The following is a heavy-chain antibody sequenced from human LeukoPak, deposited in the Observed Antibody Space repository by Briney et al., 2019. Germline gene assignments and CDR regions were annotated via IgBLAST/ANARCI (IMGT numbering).Heavy chain of an antibody. D-gene: IGHD7-27*01. J-gene: IGHJ6*03. CDR3: AKDINVGNYYYYMDV. Sequence: GGSLRLSCAASGFTFDDYTMHWVRQAPGEGLEGVSLISWDGGSTYYVDSVKGRFTISRDNSKNSLYLQMNSLRTEDTALYYCAKDINVGNYYYYMDVWGKGTTVTVSS. V-gene: IGHV3-43*01. CDR2: ISWDGGST. CDR1: GFTFDDYT.